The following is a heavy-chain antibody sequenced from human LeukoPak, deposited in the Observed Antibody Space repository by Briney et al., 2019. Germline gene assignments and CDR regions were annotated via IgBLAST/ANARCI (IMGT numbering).Heavy chain of an antibody. Sequence: GGSLRLSCAASGFTFSSYAMHWVRQAPGKGLEWVAVISYDASNKYYADSVKGRFTISRDNSKNTLYLQMNSLRAEDTAVYYCARDQSIRYFDWLYTFDYWGQGTLVTVSS. D-gene: IGHD3-9*01. CDR1: GFTFSSYA. CDR3: ARDQSIRYFDWLYTFDY. J-gene: IGHJ4*02. CDR2: ISYDASNK. V-gene: IGHV3-30*04.